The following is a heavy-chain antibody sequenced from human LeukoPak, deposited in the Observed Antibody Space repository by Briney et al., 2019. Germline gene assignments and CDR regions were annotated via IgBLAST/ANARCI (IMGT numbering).Heavy chain of an antibody. Sequence: PGGSLRLSCAASGFTFSSYSMNWVRQAPGKGLEWVSSISSSSSYIYYADPVKGRFTISRDNAKNSLYLQMNSLRAEDTAVYYCARTVLRSLGEFSLRGWFDPWGQGTLVIVSS. D-gene: IGHD3-16*01. CDR3: ARTVLRSLGEFSLRGWFDP. J-gene: IGHJ5*02. V-gene: IGHV3-21*01. CDR1: GFTFSSYS. CDR2: ISSSSSYI.